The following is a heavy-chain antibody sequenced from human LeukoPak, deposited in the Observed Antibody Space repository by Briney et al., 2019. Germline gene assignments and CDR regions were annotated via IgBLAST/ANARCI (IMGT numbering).Heavy chain of an antibody. D-gene: IGHD5-18*01. CDR1: GGSISSGGYY. J-gene: IGHJ6*02. Sequence: SQTLSLTCTVSGGSISSGGYYWSWIRQPPGKGLEWIRYIYHSGSTYYNPPLKSRVTISVDRSKNHFSLRLSSVTAADTAVYYCAREVRGYSYGLHPTHYYYGMDVWGQGTTVTVSS. CDR3: AREVRGYSYGLHPTHYYYGMDV. CDR2: IYHSGST. V-gene: IGHV4-30-2*01.